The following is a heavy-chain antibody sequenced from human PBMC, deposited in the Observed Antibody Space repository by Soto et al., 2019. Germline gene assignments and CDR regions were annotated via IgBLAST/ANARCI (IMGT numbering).Heavy chain of an antibody. J-gene: IGHJ4*02. CDR2: ISSSSSYI. V-gene: IGHV3-21*01. CDR3: ASHPGESSGYWYYFDY. D-gene: IGHD3-22*01. CDR1: GFTFSSYS. Sequence: EVQLVESGGGLVKPGGSLRLSCAASGFTFSSYSMNWVRQAPGKGLEWVSSISSSSSYIYYADSVKSRFTISRDNAKNSLYLQINSLRAEDTAVYYCASHPGESSGYWYYFDYWGQGTLVTVSS.